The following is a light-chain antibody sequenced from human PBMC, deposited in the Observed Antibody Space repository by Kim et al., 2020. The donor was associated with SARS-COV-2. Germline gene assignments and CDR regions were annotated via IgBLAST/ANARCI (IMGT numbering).Light chain of an antibody. Sequence: EIVMTQSPATLSVSPGERATLSCRASQYISNYLAWYQVKPGQPPRLLIYGASARATGVTARYSGGGSGTEFTLTISSLQSEDFAVYYCQQYYDWPLLTFGGGTKVDIK. J-gene: IGKJ4*01. CDR2: GAS. CDR3: QQYYDWPLLT. V-gene: IGKV3D-15*01. CDR1: QYISNY.